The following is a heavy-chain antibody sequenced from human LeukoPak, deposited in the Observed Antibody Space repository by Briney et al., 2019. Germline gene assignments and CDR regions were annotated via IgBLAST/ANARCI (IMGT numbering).Heavy chain of an antibody. D-gene: IGHD4-11*01. CDR3: ARGTRQSSNHYFDY. J-gene: IGHJ4*02. CDR2: IYTSGST. CDR1: GGSISSYY. V-gene: IGHV4-4*07. Sequence: SETLSLTCTVSGGSISSYYWSWIRQPPGKGLEWIGRIYTSGSTNYNPSLKSRVTMSVDTSKNQFSLKLSSVTAADTAVYYCARGTRQSSNHYFDYWGQGTLVTVSS.